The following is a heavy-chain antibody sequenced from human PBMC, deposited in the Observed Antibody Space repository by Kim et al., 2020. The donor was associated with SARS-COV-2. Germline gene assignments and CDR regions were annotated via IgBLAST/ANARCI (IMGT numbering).Heavy chain of an antibody. CDR1: GYTLTELS. J-gene: IGHJ5*02. D-gene: IGHD3-22*01. V-gene: IGHV1-24*01. Sequence: ASVKVSCKVSGYTLTELSMHWVRQAPGKGLEWMGGFDPEDGETIYAQKFQGRVTMTEDTSTDTAYMELSSLRSEDTAVYYCATASPGAYYYVSSGANPNSCDPWGQGTLVTVSS. CDR3: ATASPGAYYYVSSGANPNSCDP. CDR2: FDPEDGET.